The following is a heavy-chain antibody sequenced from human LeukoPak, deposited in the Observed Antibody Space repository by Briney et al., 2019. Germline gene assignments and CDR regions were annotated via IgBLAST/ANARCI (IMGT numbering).Heavy chain of an antibody. D-gene: IGHD5-12*01. CDR3: ARSRRVYSGFNWFDP. Sequence: SETLSLTCTVSGGSISSSSYYWGWIRQPPGKGLEWIGSIYYSGSTYYNPSLKSRATISVDTSKNQFSLKLSSVTAADTAVYYCARSRRVYSGFNWFDPWGQGTLVTVSS. CDR1: GGSISSSSYY. J-gene: IGHJ5*02. V-gene: IGHV4-39*01. CDR2: IYYSGST.